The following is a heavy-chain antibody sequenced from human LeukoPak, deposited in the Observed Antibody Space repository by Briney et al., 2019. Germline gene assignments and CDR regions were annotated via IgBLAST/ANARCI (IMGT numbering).Heavy chain of an antibody. V-gene: IGHV1-8*01. CDR2: MNPNSGNT. CDR1: GYTFTSYD. Sequence: GASVKVSCKASGYTFTSYDINWVRQATGQGLEWMGWMNPNSGNTGYAQKFQGRVTMTRNTSISTAYMELSSLRSEDTAVYYCARESGSYYMDKNWFDPWGQGTLVTVSS. J-gene: IGHJ5*02. D-gene: IGHD3-10*01. CDR3: ARESGSYYMDKNWFDP.